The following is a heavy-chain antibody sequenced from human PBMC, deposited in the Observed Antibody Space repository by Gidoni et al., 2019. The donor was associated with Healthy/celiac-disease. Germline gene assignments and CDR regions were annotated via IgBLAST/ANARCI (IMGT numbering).Heavy chain of an antibody. Sequence: GLTFSSYGMHWVRQAPGKGLEWVAVISYDGSNKYYADSVKGRFTISRDNSKNTLYLQMNSLRAEDTAVYYCAKDLLRSGYCSSTSCHNVYYYYYGMDVWGQGTTVTVSS. V-gene: IGHV3-30*18. CDR1: GLTFSSYG. CDR2: ISYDGSNK. J-gene: IGHJ6*02. D-gene: IGHD2-2*01. CDR3: AKDLLRSGYCSSTSCHNVYYYYYGMDV.